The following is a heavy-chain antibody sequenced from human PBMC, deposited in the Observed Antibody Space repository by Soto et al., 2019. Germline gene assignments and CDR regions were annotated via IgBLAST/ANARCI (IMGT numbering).Heavy chain of an antibody. J-gene: IGHJ6*02. CDR3: ARSQVGRTLDY. D-gene: IGHD1-26*01. CDR1: RYTFTNFY. CDR2: INPSGGTT. Sequence: ASVKVSCKASRYTFTNFYIHWLRQAPGQGLEWMGIINPSGGTTTYPQKFQGRVTMTRDASTSTVHMELSTLRSEDTAVYYCARSQVGRTLDYWGHGTTVTVSS. V-gene: IGHV1-46*01.